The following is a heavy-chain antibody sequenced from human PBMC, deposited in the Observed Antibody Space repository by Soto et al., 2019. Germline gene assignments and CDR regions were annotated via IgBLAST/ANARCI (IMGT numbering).Heavy chain of an antibody. CDR3: GRGGSDAPMAPGY. D-gene: IGHD5-18*01. J-gene: IGHJ4*02. V-gene: IGHV3-74*01. Sequence: GGSLRLSCAASGFTFSSYWMHWVRQAPGKGLVWVSRINPDGSATNYADSVKGRFTISRDNAKNTLYLQMNSLRAEDTAVFYCGRGGSDAPMAPGYWGQGTLVTVSS. CDR2: INPDGSAT. CDR1: GFTFSSYW.